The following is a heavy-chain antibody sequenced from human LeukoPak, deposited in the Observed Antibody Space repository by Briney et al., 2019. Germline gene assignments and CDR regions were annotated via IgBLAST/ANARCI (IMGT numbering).Heavy chain of an antibody. D-gene: IGHD6-19*01. Sequence: GESLKISCKGSGYSFTSYWISRVRQMPGKGLEWMGRIDPSDSYTNYSPSFQGHVTISADKSISTAYLQWSSLKASDTAMYYCARQRRETVAGIRWGQGTLVTVSS. J-gene: IGHJ4*02. CDR3: ARQRRETVAGIR. CDR1: GYSFTSYW. CDR2: IDPSDSYT. V-gene: IGHV5-10-1*01.